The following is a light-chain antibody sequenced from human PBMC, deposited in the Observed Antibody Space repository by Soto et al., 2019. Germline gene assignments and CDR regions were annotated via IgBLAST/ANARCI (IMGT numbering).Light chain of an antibody. J-gene: IGKJ5*01. Sequence: AIRMTQSPSSLSASTGDRVTITCRASQGLSSYLAWYQQKPGKASKLLXYAASTLFSGVPSRFSGSGSGTDFTLTISSLQPEDFATYYCQQADSLPLVTFGQGTRLEIK. CDR3: QQADSLPLVT. CDR1: QGLSSY. CDR2: AAS. V-gene: IGKV1-8*01.